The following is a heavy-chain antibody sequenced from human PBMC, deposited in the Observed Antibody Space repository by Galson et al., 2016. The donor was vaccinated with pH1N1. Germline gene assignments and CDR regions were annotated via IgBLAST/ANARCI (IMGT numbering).Heavy chain of an antibody. CDR2: ISYHGENI. Sequence: SLRLSCAASGFPFSTYGMHWVRQAPGKGLEWLAVISYHGENIHYADSVKGRFTIPRDNSKSTLFRQMRRRRTQDTAVYYCAKGASAAAPLDYWVRGTLLTVSS. V-gene: IGHV3-30*18. CDR1: GFPFSTYG. J-gene: IGHJ4*02. CDR3: AKGASAAAPLDY. D-gene: IGHD6-13*01.